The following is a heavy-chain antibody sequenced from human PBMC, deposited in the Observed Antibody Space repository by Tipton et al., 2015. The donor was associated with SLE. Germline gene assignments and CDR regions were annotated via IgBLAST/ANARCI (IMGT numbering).Heavy chain of an antibody. Sequence: TLSLTCTVSGGPLTSSHSFWGWIRKTPGKGLEWVGNIFYSGTTYYNTSLRSRVTISVDASNNQFSLKLSSVTAADTAVYYCARLGGYYDSSGYSYYFDYWGQGTLVTVSS. CDR2: IFYSGTT. V-gene: IGHV4-39*01. D-gene: IGHD3-22*01. CDR1: GGPLTSSHSF. CDR3: ARLGGYYDSSGYSYYFDY. J-gene: IGHJ4*02.